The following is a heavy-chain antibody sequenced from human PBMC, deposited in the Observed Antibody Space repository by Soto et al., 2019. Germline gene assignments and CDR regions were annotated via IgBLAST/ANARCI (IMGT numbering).Heavy chain of an antibody. CDR3: ARLYGLDAFDI. CDR1: GGSIRSYY. V-gene: IGHV4-59*08. J-gene: IGHJ3*02. CDR2: ISYSGST. Sequence: QVQLQESGPGLVKPSETLSLTCTISGGSIRSYYWSWIRQPPGKGLEWIGYISYSGSTNYYPSLMRRVTIAVDTSKNQFSLRMSSVTAADTAVYYCARLYGLDAFDIWGQGTMVTVSS. D-gene: IGHD3-16*02.